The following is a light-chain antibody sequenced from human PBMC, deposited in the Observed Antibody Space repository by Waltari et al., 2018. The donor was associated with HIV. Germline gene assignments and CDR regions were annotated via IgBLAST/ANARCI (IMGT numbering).Light chain of an antibody. CDR2: SSS. CDR1: QSISID. Sequence: DIQMTQSPSSLSASVGDRVITSCRASQSISIDLNWYQQKPGEAPKLLIYSSSSLQSGVPSRFSGGGSGTDFTLTISSLQPEDFATYYCQQSFSPPRTFGPETKVDMK. J-gene: IGKJ3*01. V-gene: IGKV1-39*01. CDR3: QQSFSPPRT.